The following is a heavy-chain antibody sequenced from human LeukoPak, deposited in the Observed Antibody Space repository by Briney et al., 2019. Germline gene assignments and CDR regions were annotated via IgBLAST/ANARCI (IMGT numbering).Heavy chain of an antibody. CDR2: INHSGST. V-gene: IGHV4-34*01. Sequence: SETLSLTCAVYGGSFNGYYWSWIRQPPGKGLEWIGEINHSGSTNYNPSLKSRVTISVDTSKNQFSLKLSSVTAADTAVYYCASQVVVIHLGAFDIWGQGTMVTVSS. D-gene: IGHD3-22*01. CDR1: GGSFNGYY. J-gene: IGHJ3*02. CDR3: ASQVVVIHLGAFDI.